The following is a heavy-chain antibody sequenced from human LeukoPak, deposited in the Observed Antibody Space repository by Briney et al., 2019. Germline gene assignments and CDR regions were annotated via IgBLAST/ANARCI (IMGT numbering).Heavy chain of an antibody. J-gene: IGHJ5*02. Sequence: GGSLRLSCAASGFTFSSYWMSWVRQAPGKGLEWVANIKEDGSDKYYVDSVKGRFTISRDNAKNTLYLQMNRLRAEDTAVYYCATSRYCSGASCSYHWGQGTLVTVSS. CDR1: GFTFSSYW. CDR2: IKEDGSDK. V-gene: IGHV3-7*01. CDR3: ATSRYCSGASCSYH. D-gene: IGHD2-15*01.